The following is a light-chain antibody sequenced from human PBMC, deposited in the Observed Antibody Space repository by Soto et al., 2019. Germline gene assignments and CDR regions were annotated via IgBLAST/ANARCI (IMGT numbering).Light chain of an antibody. CDR1: QSVSSSY. CDR3: QQYGSSRFT. V-gene: IGKV3-20*01. Sequence: DIVLTQAPGTLSLSPGERATLSCRASQSVSSSYLAWYQQKPGQAPRLLIYGASSRATGIPDRFSGSGSGTDFTLTIGRLEPEDFAVYYCQQYGSSRFTFGPGTKVDIK. CDR2: GAS. J-gene: IGKJ3*01.